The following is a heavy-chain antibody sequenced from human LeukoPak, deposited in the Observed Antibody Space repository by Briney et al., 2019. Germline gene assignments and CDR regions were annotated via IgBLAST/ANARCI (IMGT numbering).Heavy chain of an antibody. V-gene: IGHV1-2*02. Sequence: GASVKVSCKTSGYTFTGYYVHWVRQAPGQGLEWMGWIDPNTGGTHYAQKFQGRVTMTRDTSIGTAYMQLSGLTFDDTAVYYCARAFSASKSCDYWGQGTLVTVSS. CDR3: ARAFSASKSCDY. J-gene: IGHJ4*02. D-gene: IGHD6-19*01. CDR1: GYTFTGYY. CDR2: IDPNTGGT.